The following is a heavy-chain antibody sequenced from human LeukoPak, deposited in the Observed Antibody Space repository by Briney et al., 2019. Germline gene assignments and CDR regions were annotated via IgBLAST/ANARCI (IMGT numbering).Heavy chain of an antibody. J-gene: IGHJ5*02. CDR1: GGSISSYY. Sequence: SETLSLTCTVSGGSISSYYWSWIRQPPGKGLEWIGYIYYSGSTNYNPSLKSRVTISVDTSKNQFSLKLSSVTAADTAVYYCARGRSPIFGVVITPFDPWGQGTLVTVSS. D-gene: IGHD3-3*01. CDR3: ARGRSPIFGVVITPFDP. CDR2: IYYSGST. V-gene: IGHV4-59*12.